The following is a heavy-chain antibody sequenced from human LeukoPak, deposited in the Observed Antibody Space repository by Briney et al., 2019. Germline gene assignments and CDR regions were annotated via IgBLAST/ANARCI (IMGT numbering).Heavy chain of an antibody. V-gene: IGHV3-21*01. CDR1: GFTFSSYS. J-gene: IGHJ4*02. CDR2: ISSSSSYI. Sequence: GGSLRLSCAASGFTFSSYSMNWVRQAPGKGLEWVSSISSSSSYIYYADSVKGRFTISRDNAKNSLYLQMNSLRAEDTAVYYCARELWFGELLVPYFDYWGQGTLVTVSS. D-gene: IGHD3-10*01. CDR3: ARELWFGELLVPYFDY.